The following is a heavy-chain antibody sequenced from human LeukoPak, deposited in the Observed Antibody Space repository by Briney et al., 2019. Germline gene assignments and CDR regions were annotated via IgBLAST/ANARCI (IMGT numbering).Heavy chain of an antibody. V-gene: IGHV3-30-3*01. J-gene: IGHJ5*02. CDR1: GITVSTNF. CDR2: ISYDGSNK. Sequence: GGSLRLSCAASGITVSTNFMSWVRQAPGKGLEWVAVISYDGSNKYYADSVKGRFTISRDNSKNTLYLQMNSLRAEDTAVYYCAREEKLYFAGMGIPHSGFDPWGQGTLVTVSS. D-gene: IGHD7-27*01. CDR3: AREEKLYFAGMGIPHSGFDP.